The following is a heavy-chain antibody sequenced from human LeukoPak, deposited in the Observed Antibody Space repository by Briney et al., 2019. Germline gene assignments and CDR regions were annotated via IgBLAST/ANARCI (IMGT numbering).Heavy chain of an antibody. V-gene: IGHV4-34*01. Sequence: PSETLSLTCAVHGGSLRGYYWGWVPQPPGKGLEWIGEINHSGSTNYNPSLKSRVTISVDTSKNQFSLKLSSVTAADTAVYYCARGGSIAVAGALDYWGQGTLVTVSS. J-gene: IGHJ4*02. CDR2: INHSGST. CDR3: ARGGSIAVAGALDY. CDR1: GGSLRGYY. D-gene: IGHD6-19*01.